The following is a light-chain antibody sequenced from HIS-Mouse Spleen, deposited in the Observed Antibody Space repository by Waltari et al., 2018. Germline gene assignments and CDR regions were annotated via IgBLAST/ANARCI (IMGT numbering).Light chain of an antibody. J-gene: IGLJ3*02. CDR3: CSYAGSYTWV. V-gene: IGLV2-11*01. CDR2: DGS. Sequence: QSAPTQPRPVSASTGPSVTISCPGNSTEVAGDHHGRWYQQHPGKASKLMIYDGSMRTSGVPDRLSGSKSGNPASLTISGLQAEDEADYYCCSYAGSYTWVFGGGTKLTVL. CDR1: STEVAGDHH.